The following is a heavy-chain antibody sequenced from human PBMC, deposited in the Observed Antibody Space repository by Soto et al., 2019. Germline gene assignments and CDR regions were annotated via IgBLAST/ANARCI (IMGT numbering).Heavy chain of an antibody. J-gene: IGHJ4*01. CDR2: ITTDKGKT. V-gene: IGHV1-18*01. Sequence: GASVKVCCKTSGYTFTNYGSRWVRQAPGQGLEWMGWITTDKGKTTYAQKFQGRVTMTTDTSTSTAYMELRSLRSDDTAMYYFATRSPAFDYWGQGTLVTVS. D-gene: IGHD6-25*01. CDR3: ATRSPAFDY. CDR1: GYTFTNYG.